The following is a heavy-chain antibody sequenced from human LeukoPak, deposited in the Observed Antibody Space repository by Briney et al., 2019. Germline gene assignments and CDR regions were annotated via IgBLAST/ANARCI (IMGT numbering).Heavy chain of an antibody. Sequence: GASVKVSCRASGYTFSGYFMHWVRQAPGQGLEWMGWIYPNSGGTKYAQKFQGRVTMTRDTSISTAYMDLSRLRSDDTAVYYCARGGNWSPYGMDVWGQGTTVTVSS. J-gene: IGHJ6*02. D-gene: IGHD1-1*01. V-gene: IGHV1-2*02. CDR1: GYTFSGYF. CDR2: IYPNSGGT. CDR3: ARGGNWSPYGMDV.